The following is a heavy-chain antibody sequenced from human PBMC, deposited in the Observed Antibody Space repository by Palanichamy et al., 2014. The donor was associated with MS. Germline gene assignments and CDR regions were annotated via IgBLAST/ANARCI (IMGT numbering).Heavy chain of an antibody. Sequence: EVQLVESGGGLVQPGGSLRLSCAASGFTFSAHYMDWVRQAPGKGLEWVGRTRNKANSYTTEYAASVKGRFTISRDDSKNSLYLQMSSLKTEDTAVYYCARVGSGWFFDYWGQGTLVTVSS. CDR2: TRNKANSYTT. CDR3: ARVGSGWFFDY. V-gene: IGHV3-72*01. CDR1: GFTFSAHY. D-gene: IGHD6-19*01. J-gene: IGHJ4*02.